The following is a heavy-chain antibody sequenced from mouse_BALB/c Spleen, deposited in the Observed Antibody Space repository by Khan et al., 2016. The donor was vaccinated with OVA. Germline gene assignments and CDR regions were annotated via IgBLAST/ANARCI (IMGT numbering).Heavy chain of an antibody. CDR2: IDPFSGGT. J-gene: IGHJ3*01. V-gene: IGHV1S135*01. Sequence: VQLKESGPELMKPGASVKISCKASGYSFTSYYIHWVMQSPGKSLEWIGYIDPFSGGTTYNQNLNGKGTLTLDKSSSPAYIHLSNLTSEDSAVYYCTRHGYVAWFSYWGQGTLVTVSA. CDR3: TRHGYVAWFSY. CDR1: GYSFTSYY. D-gene: IGHD2-2*01.